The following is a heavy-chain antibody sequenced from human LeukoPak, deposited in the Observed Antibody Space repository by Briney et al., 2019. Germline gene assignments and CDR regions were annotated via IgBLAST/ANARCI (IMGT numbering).Heavy chain of an antibody. Sequence: GGSLRLSCAASGFTFSSYSMNWVRQAPGKGLEWVSSISSSSAYIYYADSVKGRFTISRDNAKNSLYLQMNSLRAEDTAVYYCAKSRIAVAGTGLDYWGQGTLVTVSS. D-gene: IGHD6-19*01. CDR3: AKSRIAVAGTGLDY. V-gene: IGHV3-21*04. CDR2: ISSSSAYI. J-gene: IGHJ4*02. CDR1: GFTFSSYS.